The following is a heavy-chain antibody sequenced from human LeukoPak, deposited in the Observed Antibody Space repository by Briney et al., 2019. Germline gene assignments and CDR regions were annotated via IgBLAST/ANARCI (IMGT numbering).Heavy chain of an antibody. Sequence: PGGSLRLSXAASGFTFDDYGMSWVRQAPGKGLEWVSGINWNGGSTGYADSVKGRFTISRDNAKNSLYLQMNSLRAEDTALYYCARSFCSSTSCYLPHDAFDIWGQGTMVTVSS. D-gene: IGHD2-2*01. J-gene: IGHJ3*02. V-gene: IGHV3-20*04. CDR3: ARSFCSSTSCYLPHDAFDI. CDR2: INWNGGST. CDR1: GFTFDDYG.